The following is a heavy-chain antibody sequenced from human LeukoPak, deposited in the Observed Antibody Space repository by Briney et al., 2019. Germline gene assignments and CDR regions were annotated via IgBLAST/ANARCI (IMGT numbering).Heavy chain of an antibody. CDR1: GFTFCSYE. Sequence: PGGSLRLSCAASGFTFCSYEMNWVRQAPGKGLEWVSYISSSGSTIYYADSVKGRFTISRDNAKNSLYLQMNSLRAEDTAVYYCARSSIRFGELFDYWGQGTLVTVSS. J-gene: IGHJ4*02. V-gene: IGHV3-48*03. CDR3: ARSSIRFGELFDY. CDR2: ISSSGSTI. D-gene: IGHD3-10*01.